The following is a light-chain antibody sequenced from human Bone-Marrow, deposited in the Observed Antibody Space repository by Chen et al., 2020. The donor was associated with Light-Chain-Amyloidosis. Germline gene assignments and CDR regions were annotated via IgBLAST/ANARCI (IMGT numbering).Light chain of an antibody. J-gene: IGLJ3*02. CDR3: QSYQGSSQGV. V-gene: IGLV6-57*01. CDR1: SGSIAPNY. Sequence: NFMLTQPHSVSESPGKTVIISCTRSSGSIAPNYVQWYQQRPGSSPTTVIYEDDQRPSGVPDRFSGSIDRSSNSASLTISGLKTEDEADYYCQSYQGSSQGVFGGGTKLTVL. CDR2: EDD.